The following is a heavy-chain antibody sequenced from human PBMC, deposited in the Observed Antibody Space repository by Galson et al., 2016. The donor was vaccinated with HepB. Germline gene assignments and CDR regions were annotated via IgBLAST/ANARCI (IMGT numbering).Heavy chain of an antibody. D-gene: IGHD3-10*01. Sequence: CAISGDSASNNAAAWIWIRQSPSRGLEWLGRTYYRSQWDSDYAVSVKNRITINPDTSKHQFSLQLNSVTPENTAVYYCAKAILLGRGMDVWGQGTAVTVSS. V-gene: IGHV6-1*01. CDR1: GDSASNNAAA. CDR2: TYYRSQWDS. J-gene: IGHJ6*02. CDR3: AKAILLGRGMDV.